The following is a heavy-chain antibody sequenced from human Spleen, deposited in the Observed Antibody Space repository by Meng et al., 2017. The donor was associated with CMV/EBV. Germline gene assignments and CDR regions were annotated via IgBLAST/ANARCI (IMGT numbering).Heavy chain of an antibody. D-gene: IGHD3-10*01. CDR2: IRYDGSNK. CDR3: ARSRRVRGVIITHYYYYGMDV. V-gene: IGHV3-30*02. CDR1: GFTFSSYG. J-gene: IGHJ6*02. Sequence: GESLKISCAASGFTFSSYGMHWVRQAPGKGLEWVAFIRYDGSNKYYADSVKGRFTISRDNSKNTLYLQMNSLRAEDTAVYYCARSRRVRGVIITHYYYYGMDVWGQGTTVTVSS.